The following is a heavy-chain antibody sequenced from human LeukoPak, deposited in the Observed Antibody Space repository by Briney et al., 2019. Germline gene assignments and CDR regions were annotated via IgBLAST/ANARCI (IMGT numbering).Heavy chain of an antibody. J-gene: IGHJ6*03. D-gene: IGHD3-10*01. Sequence: GGSLRLSCAASGSTFSRNWMHWVRQTPGKGLVWVSRINGDGSATTYADSVAGRFTISGDNAKNTIYLQMTSLRAEDTAVYYCARGVRGIISYYYYYMDLWGKGTTVTVSS. CDR1: GSTFSRNW. CDR2: INGDGSAT. V-gene: IGHV3-74*01. CDR3: ARGVRGIISYYYYYMDL.